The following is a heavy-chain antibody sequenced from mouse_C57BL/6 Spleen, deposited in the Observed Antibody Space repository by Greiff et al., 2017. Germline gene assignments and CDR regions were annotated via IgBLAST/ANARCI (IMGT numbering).Heavy chain of an antibody. CDR1: GYTFPSYW. Sequence: VQLQQPGAELVRPGSSVKMSCKASGYTFPSYWMNWVKQRPIQGLEWIGNIDPSDSETHYKQKFKDKATLSVDKSSSTDYMQLSSLPSEDSAVYDCARWRRYFDFWGKGTTLTVSS. CDR3: ARWRRYFDF. V-gene: IGHV1-52*01. J-gene: IGHJ2*01. CDR2: IDPSDSET.